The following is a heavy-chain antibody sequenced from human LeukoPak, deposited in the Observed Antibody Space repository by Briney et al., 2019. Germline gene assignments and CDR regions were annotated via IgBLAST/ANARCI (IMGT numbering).Heavy chain of an antibody. V-gene: IGHV1-58*01. Sequence: GASVNVSCKASGSIFTSLAVQWVRQARGQRLEWIGWIAVGSGHTNYAQKFQERVTITRDMPSRTVYMQLSGLTSEDTADYSCAADLYYYGSGSKYKGDAFEIWGQGTMITVSS. CDR2: IAVGSGHT. CDR1: GSIFTSLA. D-gene: IGHD3-10*01. J-gene: IGHJ3*02. CDR3: AADLYYYGSGSKYKGDAFEI.